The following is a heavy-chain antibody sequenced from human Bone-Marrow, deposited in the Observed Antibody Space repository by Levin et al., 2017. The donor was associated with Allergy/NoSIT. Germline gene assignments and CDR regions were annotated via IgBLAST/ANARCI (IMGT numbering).Heavy chain of an antibody. Sequence: KISCKASGGTFTSFAINWVRQAPGQGLQWMGGIISFFDKATYAQRFQGRVKIAADKSTSTAYMELSRLRSEDTALYYCARSSGYCSGGSCYFGTALDVDYWGQGTLITVSS. CDR2: IISFFDKA. J-gene: IGHJ4*02. D-gene: IGHD2-15*01. V-gene: IGHV1-69*06. CDR1: GGTFTSFA. CDR3: ARSSGYCSGGSCYFGTALDVDY.